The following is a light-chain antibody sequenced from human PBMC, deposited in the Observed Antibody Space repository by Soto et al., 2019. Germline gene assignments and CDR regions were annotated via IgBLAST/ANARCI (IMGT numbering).Light chain of an antibody. CDR2: HVT. Sequence: QSVLTQPASVSGSPRQSITISCTGTNSDVGSYNLVSWFQQHPGKAPKLMIYHVTYRPSGVSNRYSGSKSGNSASLTISGLQADDEADYYCCSLTTSHTYVFGSGTKVTVL. V-gene: IGLV2-14*03. CDR3: CSLTTSHTYV. J-gene: IGLJ1*01. CDR1: NSDVGSYNL.